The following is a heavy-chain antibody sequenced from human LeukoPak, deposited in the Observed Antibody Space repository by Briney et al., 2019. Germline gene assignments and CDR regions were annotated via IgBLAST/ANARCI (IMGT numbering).Heavy chain of an antibody. CDR1: GASINSRTYY. Sequence: SETLSLTCTVSGASINSRTYYWAWIRQPPGKGLEWIGNIYYTGSTYYNPSLNSRVTISADTSENRFSLKLTSVTAADTAVFYCARLPQRSDILTSYANSFDFWGQGTLVTVSS. V-gene: IGHV4-39*01. J-gene: IGHJ4*02. CDR2: IYYTGST. D-gene: IGHD3-9*01. CDR3: ARLPQRSDILTSYANSFDF.